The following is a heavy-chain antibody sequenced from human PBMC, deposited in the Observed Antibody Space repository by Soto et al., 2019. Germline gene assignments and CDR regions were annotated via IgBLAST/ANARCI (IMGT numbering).Heavy chain of an antibody. V-gene: IGHV4-31*03. CDR1: GGSISSGGYY. Sequence: QVQLQESGPGLVKPSQTLSLTCTVSGGSISSGGYYWSWIRQHPGKGLEWIGYIYYSGSTYYNPSLKSRVTISVDTSKHHFSLKLGSGTAADTAVYYCARNSLRTPVDYWGQGTLVTVSS. J-gene: IGHJ4*02. D-gene: IGHD2-21*01. CDR3: ARNSLRTPVDY. CDR2: IYYSGST.